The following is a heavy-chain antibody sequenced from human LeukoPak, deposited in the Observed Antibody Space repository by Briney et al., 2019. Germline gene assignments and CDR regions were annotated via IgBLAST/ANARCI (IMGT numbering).Heavy chain of an antibody. D-gene: IGHD3-3*01. Sequence: GGSLRLSCAASGFTFSSYSMNWVRQAPGKGLEWVSSISSSSSYIYYADSVKGRFTISRDNAKNSLYLQMNSLRAEDTAVYYCARVPAGGSIFGVLDYWGQGTLVTVSS. J-gene: IGHJ4*02. V-gene: IGHV3-21*01. CDR3: ARVPAGGSIFGVLDY. CDR2: ISSSSSYI. CDR1: GFTFSSYS.